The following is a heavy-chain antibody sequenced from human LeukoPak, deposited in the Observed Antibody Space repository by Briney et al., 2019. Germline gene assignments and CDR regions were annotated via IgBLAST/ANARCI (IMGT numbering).Heavy chain of an antibody. CDR2: ICTSGST. CDR3: ARTYDSPGYYSPNYYYMDV. CDR1: GGSISTYC. Sequence: SETLSLTCTVSGGSISTYCWSWIRQPAGKGLEWIGHICTSGSTNYNPSLKSRVTMSVDTSNNEFSLKLNSVTAADTAVYYCARTYDSPGYYSPNYYYMDVWGKGTTVTISS. D-gene: IGHD3-22*01. V-gene: IGHV4-4*07. J-gene: IGHJ6*03.